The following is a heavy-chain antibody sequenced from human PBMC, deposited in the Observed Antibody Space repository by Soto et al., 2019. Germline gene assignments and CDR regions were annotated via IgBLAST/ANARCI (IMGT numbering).Heavy chain of an antibody. CDR2: VYFIGTT. CDR3: ARDRGGLNHGDGLDA. J-gene: IGHJ6*02. V-gene: IGHV4-61*01. CDR1: GGSVNSDNYY. D-gene: IGHD3-10*01. Sequence: QVQLQESGPGLVKPSETLSLTCTVSGGSVNSDNYYWTWIRQPPGKGLEWIGNVYFIGTTIYNHPIYSRVTKSVETSKNQFSLRLTSVTAADTAVYYCARDRGGLNHGDGLDAWGQGTTVTVSS.